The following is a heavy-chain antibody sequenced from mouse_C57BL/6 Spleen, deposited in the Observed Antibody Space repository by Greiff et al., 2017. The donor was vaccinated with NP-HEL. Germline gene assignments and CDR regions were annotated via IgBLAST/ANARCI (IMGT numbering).Heavy chain of an antibody. D-gene: IGHD1-1*01. CDR3: TRGYGSSDFDV. Sequence: QVQLQQSGAELVRPGASVTLSCKASGYTFTDYEMHWVKQTPVHGLEWIGAIDPETGGTAYNQKFKGKAILTADKSSSTAYMELRSLTSEDSAVYYCTRGYGSSDFDVWGTGTTVTVSS. CDR1: GYTFTDYE. J-gene: IGHJ1*03. CDR2: IDPETGGT. V-gene: IGHV1-15*01.